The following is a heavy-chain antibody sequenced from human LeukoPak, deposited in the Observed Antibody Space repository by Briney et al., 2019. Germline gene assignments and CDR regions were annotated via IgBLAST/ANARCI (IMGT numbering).Heavy chain of an antibody. D-gene: IGHD1-7*01. J-gene: IGHJ5*02. Sequence: GGFLRLSCAASGFTFSSYAMSWVRQAPGKGLEWVSAISGSGGSTYYADSVKGRFTISRDNSKNTLYLQMNSLRAEDTAVYYCAREDWNYQQGVRYNFFDPWGQGTLVTVSS. CDR3: AREDWNYQQGVRYNFFDP. CDR1: GFTFSSYA. CDR2: ISGSGGST. V-gene: IGHV3-23*01.